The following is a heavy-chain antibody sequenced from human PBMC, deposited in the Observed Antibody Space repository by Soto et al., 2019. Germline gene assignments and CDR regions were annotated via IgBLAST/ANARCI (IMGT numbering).Heavy chain of an antibody. J-gene: IGHJ4*02. D-gene: IGHD3-10*01. CDR3: AKAPGPSSGSYYLLDY. CDR2: ISGSGGST. V-gene: IGHV3-23*01. Sequence: GGSLRLSCAASGFTFSSYAMSWVRQAPGKGLEWVSAISGSGGSTYYADSVKGRFTISSNNSKNTLYLQMNFLRAEDTVVYFCAKAPGPSSGSYYLLDYWGQGTLVTVSS. CDR1: GFTFSSYA.